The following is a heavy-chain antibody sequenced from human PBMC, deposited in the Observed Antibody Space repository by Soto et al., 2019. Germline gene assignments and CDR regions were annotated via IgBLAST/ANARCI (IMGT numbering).Heavy chain of an antibody. D-gene: IGHD4-17*01. CDR2: MNLNSGDT. CDR1: GYTFTTYD. CDR3: ARVNGDIDY. J-gene: IGHJ4*02. V-gene: IGHV1-8*02. Sequence: QVQLVQSGAEVKKPGASVKVSCKTSGYTFTTYDINWVRQATGQGLEWMGWMNLNSGDTGLVQEFQGRVTMTRDTSTSTAYMELSGLRSDVTAVYYCARVNGDIDYWGQGTLVTVSS.